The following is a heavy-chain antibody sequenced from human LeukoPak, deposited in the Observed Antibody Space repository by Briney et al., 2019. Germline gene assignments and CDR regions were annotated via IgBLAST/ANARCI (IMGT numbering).Heavy chain of an antibody. Sequence: GGSLRLSCAASGFTSSSYAMHWVRQAPGKGLEWVAVISYDGSNKYYADSVKGRFTISRDNSKNTLYLQMNSLRAEDTAVYYCARAAHIAVAGPDYWGQGTLVTVSS. CDR3: ARAAHIAVAGPDY. CDR1: GFTSSSYA. CDR2: ISYDGSNK. J-gene: IGHJ4*02. D-gene: IGHD6-19*01. V-gene: IGHV3-30-3*01.